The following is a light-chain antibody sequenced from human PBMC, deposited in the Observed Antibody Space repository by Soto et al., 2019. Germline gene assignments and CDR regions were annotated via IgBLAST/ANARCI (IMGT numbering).Light chain of an antibody. J-gene: IGLJ2*01. CDR3: SSYTTSTTLI. Sequence: ALTQPASVSGSPGQSITISCTGTSSDVGRYKLVSWYQQHPGKAPKLMIYDVSNRPSGVSNRFSGSKSGNTASLTISGLQAEDEADYYCSSYTTSTTLIFGGGTKLTVL. V-gene: IGLV2-14*03. CDR1: SSDVGRYKL. CDR2: DVS.